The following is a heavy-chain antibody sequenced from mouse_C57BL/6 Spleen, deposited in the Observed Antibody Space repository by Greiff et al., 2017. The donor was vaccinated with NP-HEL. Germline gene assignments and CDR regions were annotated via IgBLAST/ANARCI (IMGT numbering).Heavy chain of an antibody. V-gene: IGHV1-59*01. CDR1: GYTFTSYW. J-gene: IGHJ4*01. D-gene: IGHD1-1*01. Sequence: QVQLQQPGAELVRPGTSVKLSCKASGYTFTSYWMHWVKQRPGQGLEWIGVIDPSDSYTNYNQKFKGKATLTVDTSSSTAYMQLSSLTSEDSAVYYCARYGSSYAMDYWGQGTSVTVSS. CDR3: ARYGSSYAMDY. CDR2: IDPSDSYT.